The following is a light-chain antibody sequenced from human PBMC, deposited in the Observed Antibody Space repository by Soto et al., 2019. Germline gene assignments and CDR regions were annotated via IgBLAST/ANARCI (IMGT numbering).Light chain of an antibody. CDR3: QQYSFLPRT. V-gene: IGKV3-20*01. CDR2: GGT. J-gene: IGKJ1*01. CDR1: QSVSSSY. Sequence: EIVLTQSPGTLSLSPGERATLSCRASQSVSSSYLAWYQQKPGQAPRLLIYGGTSRATGIPDRFSGSGSGTDFTLTISRLEPEDFAVYYCQQYSFLPRTFGQGTMA.